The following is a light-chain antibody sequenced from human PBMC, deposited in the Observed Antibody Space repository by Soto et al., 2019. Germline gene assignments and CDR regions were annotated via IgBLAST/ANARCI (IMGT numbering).Light chain of an antibody. CDR1: YSNIGAGYE. CDR2: GHN. CDR3: TSYAGSNNLV. Sequence: QLVLTQPPSVSGAPGQRVTISCTGSYSNIGAGYEVHWYQQIPGTAPKLLISGHNNRPSGVPDRFSGSKSGNTASLTVSGLQAEDEADYYCTSYAGSNNLVFAGGTKLTVL. J-gene: IGLJ3*02. V-gene: IGLV1-40*01.